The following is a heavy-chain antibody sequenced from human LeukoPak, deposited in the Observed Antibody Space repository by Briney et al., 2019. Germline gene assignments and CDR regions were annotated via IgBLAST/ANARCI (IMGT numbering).Heavy chain of an antibody. CDR3: AKDIEGAAAAPDY. V-gene: IGHV3-9*01. D-gene: IGHD6-13*01. J-gene: IGHJ4*02. CDR2: ISWNSGSI. CDR1: GFTFDDYA. Sequence: GGSLRLSCAASGFTFDDYAMHWVRHAPGKGLEWVSGISWNSGSIGYADSVKGRFTISRDNAKNSLYLQMNSLRAEDTALYYCAKDIEGAAAAPDYWGQGTLVTVSS.